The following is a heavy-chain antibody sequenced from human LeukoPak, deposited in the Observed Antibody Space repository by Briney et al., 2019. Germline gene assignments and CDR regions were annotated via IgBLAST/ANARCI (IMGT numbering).Heavy chain of an antibody. V-gene: IGHV1-8*01. CDR3: ASGRRIVATISYYYYMDV. Sequence: ASVKVSCKASGYTFTSYDINWVRQATGQGLEWMGWMNPNSGNTGYAQKFQGRVTMTRNTSISTAYMELSSLRSEDTAVYCCASGRRIVATISYYYYMDVWGKGTTVTVSS. CDR1: GYTFTSYD. CDR2: MNPNSGNT. D-gene: IGHD5-12*01. J-gene: IGHJ6*03.